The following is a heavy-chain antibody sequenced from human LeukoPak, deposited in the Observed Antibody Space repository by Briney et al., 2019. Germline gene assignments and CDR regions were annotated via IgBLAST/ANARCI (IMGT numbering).Heavy chain of an antibody. J-gene: IGHJ5*02. CDR2: TYYRSKWYN. CDR3: ARADGDRDGYNFWFDP. V-gene: IGHV6-1*01. CDR1: GDSASIKSAA. D-gene: IGHD5-24*01. Sequence: SQTLSLTCAIPGDSASIKSAAWDWVRQSPSRGLEWLGRTYYRSKWYNDYAVSVESRITINPDTSKNQFSLQLNSVTPEDTAVYYCARADGDRDGYNFWFDPWGQGTLVTVSS.